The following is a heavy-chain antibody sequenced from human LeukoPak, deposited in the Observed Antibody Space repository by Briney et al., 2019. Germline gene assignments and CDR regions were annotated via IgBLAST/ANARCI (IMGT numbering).Heavy chain of an antibody. Sequence: GGSLRLSCAASGSTFSSYAMSWVRQAPGKGLEWVSAISGSGGSTYYADSVKGRFTSSRDNSKNTVYLQMNSLRAEDTAVYYCAKLSCTNGVCYIFDYWGQGTLVTVSS. J-gene: IGHJ4*02. V-gene: IGHV3-23*01. CDR3: AKLSCTNGVCYIFDY. CDR1: GSTFSSYA. CDR2: ISGSGGST. D-gene: IGHD2-8*01.